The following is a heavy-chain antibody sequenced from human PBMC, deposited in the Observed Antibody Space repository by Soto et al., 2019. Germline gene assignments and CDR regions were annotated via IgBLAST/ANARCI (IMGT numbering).Heavy chain of an antibody. CDR1: GCSISSYY. Sequence: SETLSITCLVSGCSISSYYWSWIRQPPGKGLEWIGYIYYSGSTNYNPSLKSRVTISVDTSKNQFSLKLSSVTAADTAVYYCARDNIWFGELIYYYGMDVWGKGTTVTVS. CDR3: ARDNIWFGELIYYYGMDV. J-gene: IGHJ6*04. V-gene: IGHV4-59*12. CDR2: IYYSGST. D-gene: IGHD3-10*01.